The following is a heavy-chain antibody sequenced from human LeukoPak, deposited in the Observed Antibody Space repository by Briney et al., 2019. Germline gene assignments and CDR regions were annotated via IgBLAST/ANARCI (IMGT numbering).Heavy chain of an antibody. J-gene: IGHJ3*02. V-gene: IGHV3-48*03. Sequence: TGGSLRLSCAASGFTFSSYEMNWVRQAPGKGLEWVSYISSSGSTIYYADSVKGRFTISRDNAKNSLYLQMNSLKAEDTAVYYCARDRSGSYAVHAFDIWGQGTMVTVSS. D-gene: IGHD1-26*01. CDR3: ARDRSGSYAVHAFDI. CDR1: GFTFSSYE. CDR2: ISSSGSTI.